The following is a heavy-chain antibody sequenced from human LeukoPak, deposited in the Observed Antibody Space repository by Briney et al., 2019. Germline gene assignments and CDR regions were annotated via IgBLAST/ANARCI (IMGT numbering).Heavy chain of an antibody. J-gene: IGHJ4*02. CDR3: ARGIVVVPAAIYYFDY. V-gene: IGHV3-7*01. CDR2: IKQDGSEK. Sequence: GGSRRLSCAASGFTFSSYWMSWVRQAPGKGLEWVANIKQDGSEKYYVDSVKGRFTISRDNAKNSLYLQMNSLRAEDTAVYYCARGIVVVPAAIYYFDYWGQGTLVTVSS. D-gene: IGHD2-2*02. CDR1: GFTFSSYW.